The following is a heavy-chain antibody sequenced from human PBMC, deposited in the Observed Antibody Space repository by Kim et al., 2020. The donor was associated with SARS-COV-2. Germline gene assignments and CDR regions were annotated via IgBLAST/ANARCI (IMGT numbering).Heavy chain of an antibody. D-gene: IGHD4-17*01. Sequence: GGSLRLSCAASGLTVTNNYMSWVRQAPGKGLEWVSVIYSGGRTYHADSVKGRFTISRDNSKNTLYLQMNSLRAEDTAVYYCVSNDGDPKSSGGDYFDYWGQGTLVTVSS. J-gene: IGHJ4*02. V-gene: IGHV3-53*01. CDR3: VSNDGDPKSSGGDYFDY. CDR2: IYSGGRT. CDR1: GLTVTNNY.